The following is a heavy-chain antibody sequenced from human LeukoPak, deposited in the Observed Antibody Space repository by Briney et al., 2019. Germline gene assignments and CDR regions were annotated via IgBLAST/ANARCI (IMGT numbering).Heavy chain of an antibody. CDR3: GRSAGFVHFDY. D-gene: IGHD3-16*01. CDR1: GYSISSGYY. Sequence: SETLSLTCTVSGYSISSGYYWGWIRQPPGKGLEWIGSIYHSGSTYYNPSVKSRVTISADTSKNQFSLMVRSVTAADTAVYYCGRSAGFVHFDYWGQGTLVTVSS. CDR2: IYHSGST. V-gene: IGHV4-38-2*02. J-gene: IGHJ4*02.